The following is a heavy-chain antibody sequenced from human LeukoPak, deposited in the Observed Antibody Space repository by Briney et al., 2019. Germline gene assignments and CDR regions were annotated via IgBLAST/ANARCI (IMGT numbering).Heavy chain of an antibody. CDR3: ARVREWLANWFDP. Sequence: GASVKVSCKASGGTFSSYAISWVRQAPGQGLEWMERIIPILGIANYAQKFQGRVTITADKSTSTAYMELSSLRSEDTAVYYCARVREWLANWFDPWGQGTLVTVSS. J-gene: IGHJ5*02. CDR1: GGTFSSYA. V-gene: IGHV1-69*04. CDR2: IIPILGIA. D-gene: IGHD6-19*01.